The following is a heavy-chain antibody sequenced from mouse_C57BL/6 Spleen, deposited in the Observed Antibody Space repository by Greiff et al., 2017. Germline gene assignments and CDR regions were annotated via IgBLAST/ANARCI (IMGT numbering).Heavy chain of an antibody. V-gene: IGHV1-54*01. D-gene: IGHD1-1*01. Sequence: QVQLQQSGAELVRPGTSVKVSCKASGYAFTNYLIEWVKQRPGQGLEWIGVINPGSGGTNYNEKFKGKATLTADKSSSTAYMQLSSLTSEDSAVYFCVYGSSPLGFAYWGQGTLVTVSA. J-gene: IGHJ3*01. CDR1: GYAFTNYL. CDR2: INPGSGGT. CDR3: VYGSSPLGFAY.